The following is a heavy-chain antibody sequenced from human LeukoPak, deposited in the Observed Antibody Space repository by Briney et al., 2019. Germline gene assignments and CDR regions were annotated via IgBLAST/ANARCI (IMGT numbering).Heavy chain of an antibody. J-gene: IGHJ3*02. CDR3: ARSTVTTRKSAFDI. V-gene: IGHV4-31*03. CDR1: GGPISSGGYY. CDR2: IYYSGST. D-gene: IGHD4-17*01. Sequence: SETLSLTCTVSGGPISSGGYYWSWIRQHPGKGLEWIGYIYYSGSTYYNPSLKSRVTISVDTSKNQFSLKLSSVTAADTAVYYCARSTVTTRKSAFDIWGQGTMVTVSS.